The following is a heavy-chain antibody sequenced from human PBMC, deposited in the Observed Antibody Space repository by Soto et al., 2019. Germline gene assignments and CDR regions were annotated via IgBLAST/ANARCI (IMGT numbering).Heavy chain of an antibody. Sequence: SCPTLVNPTQTLTLTCTFSGFSLSTSGMCVSWIRQPPGKALEWLALIDWDDDKYYSTSLKTRLTISKDTSKNQVVLTMTNMDPVDTAAYYCARSGYYPYYYYGMDVWGQGTTVTVSS. CDR3: ARSGYYPYYYYGMDV. J-gene: IGHJ6*02. CDR1: GFSLSTSGMC. CDR2: IDWDDDK. V-gene: IGHV2-70*01. D-gene: IGHD3-3*01.